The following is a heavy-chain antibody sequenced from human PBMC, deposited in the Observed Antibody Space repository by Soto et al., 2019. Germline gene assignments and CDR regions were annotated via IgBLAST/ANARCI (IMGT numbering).Heavy chain of an antibody. J-gene: IGHJ5*02. Sequence: SETLSLTCTVSGGSISSGGYYWSWIRQHPGKGLEWIGYIYYSGSTYYNPSLKSRVTISVDTSKNQFSLKLSSVTAADTAVYYCARGIFGVVPRDWFDPWGQGTLVTVSS. D-gene: IGHD3-3*01. CDR3: ARGIFGVVPRDWFDP. V-gene: IGHV4-31*03. CDR1: GGSISSGGYY. CDR2: IYYSGST.